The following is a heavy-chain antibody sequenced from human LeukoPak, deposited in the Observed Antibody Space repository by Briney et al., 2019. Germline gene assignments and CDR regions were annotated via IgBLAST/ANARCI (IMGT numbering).Heavy chain of an antibody. CDR2: ISNIGGTT. D-gene: IGHD5-12*01. J-gene: IGHJ6*02. Sequence: GGSLRLSCAASGFTFNSYAMHWVRQAPGKGLDYVSAISNIGGTTYYADSVKDRFTISRDSSKNTLYLQMSSLRDEDTAVYYCARMGRYRGYDDPPYRRLAAYYCGMDVWGQGTTVTAPS. CDR1: GFTFNSYA. V-gene: IGHV3-64D*09. CDR3: ARMGRYRGYDDPPYRRLAAYYCGMDV.